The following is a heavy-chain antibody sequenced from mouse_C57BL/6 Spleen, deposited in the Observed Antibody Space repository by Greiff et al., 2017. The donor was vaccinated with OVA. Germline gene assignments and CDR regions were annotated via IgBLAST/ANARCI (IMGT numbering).Heavy chain of an antibody. Sequence: QVQLQQPGAELVRPGTSVKLSCKASGYTFPSYWMHWVKQRPGQGLEWIGVIDPSDSYTNYNQKFKGKATLTVDTSSSTAYMQLSSLTSEDSAVYYCASYSNVYYFDYWGQGTTLTVSS. V-gene: IGHV1-59*01. D-gene: IGHD2-5*01. CDR1: GYTFPSYW. CDR3: ASYSNVYYFDY. J-gene: IGHJ2*01. CDR2: IDPSDSYT.